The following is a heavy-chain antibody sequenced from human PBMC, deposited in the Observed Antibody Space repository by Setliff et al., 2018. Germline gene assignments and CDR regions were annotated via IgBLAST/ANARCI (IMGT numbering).Heavy chain of an antibody. CDR3: ATAGPVLNGDYIS. Sequence: PSETLSLTCSVSVASISTTYYYWDWIRQSPEKGLEWIGTIYQNGITYYNPSVKSRVTISVDKSKNQFSLSLRSVTAADTAVYYCATAGPVLNGDYISWGQGTLVTVSS. V-gene: IGHV4-39*07. CDR1: VASISTTYYY. CDR2: IYQNGIT. J-gene: IGHJ5*02. D-gene: IGHD3-10*01.